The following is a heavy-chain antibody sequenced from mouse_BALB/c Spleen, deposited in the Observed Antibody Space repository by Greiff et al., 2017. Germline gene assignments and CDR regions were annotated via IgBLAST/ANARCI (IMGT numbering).Heavy chain of an antibody. Sequence: VQLQQSGTVLARPGASVKMSCKASGYSFTSYWMHWVKQRPGQGLEWIGAIYPGNSDTSYNQKFKGKAKLTAVTSASTAYMELSSLTNEDSAVYYCTRPIYDGYYAWFAYWGQGTLVTVSA. CDR1: GYSFTSYW. CDR3: TRPIYDGYYAWFAY. J-gene: IGHJ3*01. V-gene: IGHV1-5*01. CDR2: IYPGNSDT. D-gene: IGHD2-3*01.